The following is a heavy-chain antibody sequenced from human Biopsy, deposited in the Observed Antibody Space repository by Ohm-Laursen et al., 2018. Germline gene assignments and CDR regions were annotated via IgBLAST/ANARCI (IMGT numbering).Heavy chain of an antibody. J-gene: IGHJ4*02. CDR2: INPGGNST. CDR1: GYTFTTYY. CDR3: ARVFCTSTTCYGLLDN. D-gene: IGHD2/OR15-2a*01. V-gene: IGHV1-46*01. Sequence: SVKVSCKASGYTFTTYYIHWVRQAPGQGLEWMGIINPGGNSTAYTQNFQGRVTMTWDTSTTTVYMELRSLRSDDTTVYYCARVFCTSTTCYGLLDNWGQGTVVTVSS.